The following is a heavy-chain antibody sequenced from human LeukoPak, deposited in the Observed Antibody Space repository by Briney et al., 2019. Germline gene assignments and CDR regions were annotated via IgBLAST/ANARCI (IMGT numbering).Heavy chain of an antibody. D-gene: IGHD4-17*01. CDR2: IYSDSGGST. V-gene: IGHV3-66*01. CDR3: ARGFTHDYGDYFDY. Sequence: PGGSLRLSCAASGFTVSSNYMSWVRQAPGKGLEWVSVIYSDSGGSTYYADSVKGRFTMSSDNSKNTLYLHMNSLRAEDTAVYYCARGFTHDYGDYFDYWGQGTLVTVSS. J-gene: IGHJ4*02. CDR1: GFTVSSNY.